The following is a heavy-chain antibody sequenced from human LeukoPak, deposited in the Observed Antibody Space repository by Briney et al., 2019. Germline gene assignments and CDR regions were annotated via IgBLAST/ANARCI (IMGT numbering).Heavy chain of an antibody. D-gene: IGHD6-25*01. CDR2: IYYSGIT. CDR1: GGSISTSDRY. CDR3: AKSGGYGLIDY. Sequence: PSETLSLTCTVSGGSISTSDRYWGWIRQPPGKGLEWIGSIYYSGITYRNPSLKSQVTISVDTSKNQFSLRLSSVTAADTAVYYCAKSGGYGLIDYWGQGTLVTVSS. J-gene: IGHJ4*01. V-gene: IGHV4-39*01.